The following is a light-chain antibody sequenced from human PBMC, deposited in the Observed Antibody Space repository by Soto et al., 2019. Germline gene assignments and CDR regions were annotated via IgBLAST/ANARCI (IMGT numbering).Light chain of an antibody. CDR1: QSVSSNY. Sequence: EIVLTQSPGTLSLSPGERATLSCRASQSVSSNYLAWYQQKPGQAPRLLIYGASSRATGIPDRFSGSGSGTDFTLTISRLEPEDFAVYYCHQYDSSPLTFGGGTQVEIK. V-gene: IGKV3-20*01. J-gene: IGKJ4*01. CDR3: HQYDSSPLT. CDR2: GAS.